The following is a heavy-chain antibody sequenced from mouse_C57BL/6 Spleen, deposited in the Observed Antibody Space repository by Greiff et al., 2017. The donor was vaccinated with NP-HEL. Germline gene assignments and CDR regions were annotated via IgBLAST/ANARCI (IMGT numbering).Heavy chain of an antibody. CDR3: ARSNYSNSWFAY. D-gene: IGHD2-5*01. CDR2: IYPGDGDT. J-gene: IGHJ3*01. CDR1: GYAFSSSW. V-gene: IGHV1-82*01. Sequence: VQLQQSGPELVKPGASVKISCKASGYAFSSSWMNWVKQRPGKGLEWIGRIYPGDGDTNYNGKVKGKATLTADKSSSTAYMQLSSLTSEDSAVYFCARSNYSNSWFAYWGQGTLVTVSA.